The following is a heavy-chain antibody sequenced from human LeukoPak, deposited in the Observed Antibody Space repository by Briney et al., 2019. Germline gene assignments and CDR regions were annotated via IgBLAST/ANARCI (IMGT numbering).Heavy chain of an antibody. V-gene: IGHV4-59*08. CDR2: IYYSGST. CDR1: GGSISSYY. D-gene: IGHD3-9*01. J-gene: IGHJ4*02. Sequence: SETLSLTCTVSGGSISSYYWSWIRQPPGKGLEWIGYIYYSGSTNYNPSLKSRVTISADTSKNQFSLKLSSVTAADTAVYYCARGDDILTGYRSVTFDYWGQGTLVTVSS. CDR3: ARGDDILTGYRSVTFDY.